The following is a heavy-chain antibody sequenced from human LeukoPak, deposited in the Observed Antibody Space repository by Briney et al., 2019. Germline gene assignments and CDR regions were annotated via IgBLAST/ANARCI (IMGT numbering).Heavy chain of an antibody. CDR3: ARGTMYIVVVVAARWFDP. Sequence: VASVKVSCKASGGTFSSYAISWVRQAPGQGLEWMGGIIPIFGTANYAQKFQGRVTITTDESTSTAYMELSSLRSEDTAVYYCARGTMYIVVVVAARWFDPWGQGTLVTVSS. CDR1: GGTFSSYA. J-gene: IGHJ5*02. D-gene: IGHD2-15*01. CDR2: IIPIFGTA. V-gene: IGHV1-69*05.